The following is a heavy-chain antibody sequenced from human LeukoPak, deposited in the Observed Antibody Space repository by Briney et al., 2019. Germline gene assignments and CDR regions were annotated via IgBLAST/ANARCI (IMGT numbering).Heavy chain of an antibody. CDR1: GFIFSNVW. V-gene: IGHV3-15*07. Sequence: GGSLRLSCAASGFIFSNVWMNWVRQTPGKGLEWIGRIISKTDGGTIDYAAPVKGRFTISRDDSKNTLYLQMNSLKTEDTAVYYCTTASYGGPDYWGQGTLVTVS. CDR3: TTASYGGPDY. CDR2: IISKTDGGTI. J-gene: IGHJ4*02. D-gene: IGHD4-23*01.